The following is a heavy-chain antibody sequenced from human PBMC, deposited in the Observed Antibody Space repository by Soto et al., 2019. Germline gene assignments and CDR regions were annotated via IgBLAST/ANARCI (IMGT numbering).Heavy chain of an antibody. CDR3: ANSHGSGTYFFS. Sequence: QVQLQESGPGLVKPSETLSLICTVSGGSIGGYYWNWIRQPPGKGLEWMGYISYSGSADYNPSLRRRVTITQYPSRSLFSLRLSSVTAADTDTYYCANSHGSGTYFFSWGQGNLVTVSS. D-gene: IGHD3-10*01. V-gene: IGHV4-59*01. CDR1: GGSIGGYY. J-gene: IGHJ5*02. CDR2: ISYSGSA.